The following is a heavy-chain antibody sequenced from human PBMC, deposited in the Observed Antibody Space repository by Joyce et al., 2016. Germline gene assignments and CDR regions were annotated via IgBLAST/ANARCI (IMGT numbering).Heavy chain of an antibody. D-gene: IGHD3-10*01. CDR1: GFIFKAYW. V-gene: IGHV3-7*03. CDR3: ARFRLMVEGDTFPRGFDH. J-gene: IGHJ5*02. CDR2: IHQDGGEK. Sequence: EVELVESGGGLVQPGGSLRLSCAASGFIFKAYWRTWVRQAPGRGMKWGANIHQDGGEKYYVDSLRGRFAISRDNTKNALYLEMNSLRVEDTAVYFCARFRLMVEGDTFPRGFDHWGQGALVTVSS.